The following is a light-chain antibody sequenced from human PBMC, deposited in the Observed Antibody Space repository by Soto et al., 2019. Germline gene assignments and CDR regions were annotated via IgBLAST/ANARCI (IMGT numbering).Light chain of an antibody. Sequence: EIVLTQSPGTLSLSPGERATLSCRASQSVSSNYLARYQQKPGQAPRLLIYGASSRATGIPDRFSGSGSGTDFTLTISRLEPEDFAVYYCQQYGGSPRLTFGGGTKVDIK. CDR1: QSVSSNY. CDR2: GAS. V-gene: IGKV3-20*01. CDR3: QQYGGSPRLT. J-gene: IGKJ4*01.